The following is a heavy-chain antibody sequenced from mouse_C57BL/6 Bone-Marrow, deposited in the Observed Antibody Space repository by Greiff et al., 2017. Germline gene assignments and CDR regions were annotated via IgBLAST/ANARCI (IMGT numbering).Heavy chain of an antibody. J-gene: IGHJ1*03. D-gene: IGHD2-10*01. CDR3: ARPSYGNRYWYFDV. V-gene: IGHV3-6*01. Sequence: VQLKESGPGLVKPSQSLSLTCSVTGYSITSGYYWNWIRQFPGNKLEWMGYISYDGSNNYNPSLKNRISITRDTSKNQFFLKLNSVTTEDTATYYCARPSYGNRYWYFDVWGTGTTVTVSS. CDR2: ISYDGSN. CDR1: GYSITSGYY.